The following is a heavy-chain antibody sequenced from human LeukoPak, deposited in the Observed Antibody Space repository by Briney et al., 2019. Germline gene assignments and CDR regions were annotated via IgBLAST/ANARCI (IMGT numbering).Heavy chain of an antibody. D-gene: IGHD3-10*01. Sequence: GGSLRLSCAASGFTFSSYAMSWVRQAPGKGLQWVSTISGSGGSTYYADSVKGRFTISRDNSKNTLYLQLNSLRAEDTAVYYCAKDKWGPYGSGGPYYFGYWGQGTLVTVSS. J-gene: IGHJ4*02. CDR3: AKDKWGPYGSGGPYYFGY. CDR1: GFTFSSYA. V-gene: IGHV3-23*01. CDR2: ISGSGGST.